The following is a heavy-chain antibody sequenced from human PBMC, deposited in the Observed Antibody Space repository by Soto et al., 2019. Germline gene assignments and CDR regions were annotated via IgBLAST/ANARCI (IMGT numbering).Heavy chain of an antibody. CDR3: ARRTIAYWYFDL. V-gene: IGHV1-8*02. CDR2: MNANSGKT. Sequence: ASVKVSCKASGYTFTSYGISWVRQATGQGLEWMGWMNANSGKTGYAQKFQGRVTMTRDTSISTAYMELSSLTSEDTAVYYCARRTIAYWYFDLWGRGTLVTVSS. J-gene: IGHJ2*01. CDR1: GYTFTSYG. D-gene: IGHD1-1*01.